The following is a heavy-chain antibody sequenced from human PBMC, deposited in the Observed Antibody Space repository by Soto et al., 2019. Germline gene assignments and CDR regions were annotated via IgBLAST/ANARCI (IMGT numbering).Heavy chain of an antibody. V-gene: IGHV3-30*03. CDR3: ARDPPSSSSWYETYQPPNAPTWFDP. J-gene: IGHJ5*02. D-gene: IGHD6-13*01. CDR2: ISYDGSNK. Sequence: HPGGSLRLSCAASGFTFSSYGMHWVRQAPGRGLEWVAVISYDGSNKYYADSVKGRFTISRDNSKNTLYLQMNSLRAEDTAVYYCARDPPSSSSWYETYQPPNAPTWFDPWGQGTLVTVSS. CDR1: GFTFSSYG.